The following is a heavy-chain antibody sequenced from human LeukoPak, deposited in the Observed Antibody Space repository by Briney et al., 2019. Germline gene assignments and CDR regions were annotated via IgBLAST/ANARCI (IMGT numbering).Heavy chain of an antibody. CDR3: AKDGYSSGWTFDY. CDR1: GFTFSSYA. Sequence: GGSLRLSCAASGFTFSSYAMSGVRQAPGRGREGVSAISGSGGSTYYADSVKGRFTISRDNSKNTLYLQMNSLRAEDTAVYYCAKDGYSSGWTFDYWGQGTLVTVSS. J-gene: IGHJ4*02. V-gene: IGHV3-23*01. CDR2: ISGSGGST. D-gene: IGHD6-19*01.